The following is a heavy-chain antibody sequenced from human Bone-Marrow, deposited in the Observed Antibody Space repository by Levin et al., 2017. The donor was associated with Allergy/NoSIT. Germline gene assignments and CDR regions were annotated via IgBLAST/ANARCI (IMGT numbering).Heavy chain of an antibody. V-gene: IGHV3-13*01. CDR2: LGSAGDT. CDR3: VRSDEGGMDV. Sequence: GESLKISCAASGFTFNSYDMHWVRHATGKGLEWVSSLGSAGDTYYPGSVKGRFTISRENAKNSVYLQMNSLRAGDTAVYYCVRSDEGGMDVWGQGTTVTVSS. J-gene: IGHJ6*02. CDR1: GFTFNSYD.